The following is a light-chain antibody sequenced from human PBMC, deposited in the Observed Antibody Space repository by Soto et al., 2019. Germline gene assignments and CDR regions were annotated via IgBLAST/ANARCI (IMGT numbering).Light chain of an antibody. Sequence: QSALTQPPSASGSPGQSVTISCTGTSSDVGGYNYVSWYQQHPGKPPKLMIYEVSKRPSGVPDRFSGSKSGNTASLTVSGLQAEDEADYYCSSYAGSNIFRVFGGGTKLTVL. CDR2: EVS. V-gene: IGLV2-8*01. CDR1: SSDVGGYNY. CDR3: SSYAGSNIFRV. J-gene: IGLJ2*01.